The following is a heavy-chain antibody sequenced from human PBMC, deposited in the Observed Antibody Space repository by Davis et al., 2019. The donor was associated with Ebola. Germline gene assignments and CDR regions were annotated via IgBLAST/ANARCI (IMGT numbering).Heavy chain of an antibody. V-gene: IGHV3-48*04. CDR1: GFTFSSYS. D-gene: IGHD2-2*01. CDR3: AREPGGYCISTSCYGDYGMDV. J-gene: IGHJ6*02. Sequence: GGSLRLSCAASGFTFSSYSMNWVRQAPGKGLEWVSYISSSSSTIYYADSLKGRFTISRDNAKNSLYLQMNSLRAEDTAVYYCAREPGGYCISTSCYGDYGMDVWGQGTTVTVSS. CDR2: ISSSSSTI.